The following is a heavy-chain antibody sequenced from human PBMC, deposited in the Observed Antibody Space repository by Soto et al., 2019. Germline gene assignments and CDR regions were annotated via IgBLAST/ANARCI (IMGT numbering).Heavy chain of an antibody. Sequence: EVQLLESGGGLVQPGGSLRLSCAASGFTSSNYAMSWVRQTPGKGLEWVSTISGGGGNTYYPDSVKGRFTISRDNSKDTVYLQMNSLRAEDTAIYYCAKERLGRGADYWGQGALVTVTS. CDR2: ISGGGGNT. V-gene: IGHV3-23*01. CDR3: AKERLGRGADY. J-gene: IGHJ4*02. CDR1: GFTSSNYA.